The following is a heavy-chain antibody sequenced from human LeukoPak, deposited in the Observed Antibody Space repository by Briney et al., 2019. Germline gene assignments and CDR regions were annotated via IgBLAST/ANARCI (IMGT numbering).Heavy chain of an antibody. CDR3: ARGPIYSS. J-gene: IGHJ4*02. D-gene: IGHD6-13*01. CDR1: GGSISSGDYY. CDR2: INHSGST. Sequence: SQTLSLTCTVSGGSISSGDYYWSWIRQPPGKGLEWIGEINHSGSTNYNPSLKSRVTISVDTSKNQFSLKPSSVTAADTAVYYCARGPIYSSWGQGTLVTVSS. V-gene: IGHV4-30-4*08.